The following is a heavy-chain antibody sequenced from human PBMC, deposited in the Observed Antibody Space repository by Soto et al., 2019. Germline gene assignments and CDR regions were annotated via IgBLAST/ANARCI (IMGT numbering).Heavy chain of an antibody. CDR1: GGSIGSGGYY. CDR2: IHYSGNT. Sequence: QVQLQESGPGLVKPSQTLSLTCTVSGGSIGSGGYYWDGIRQHPWKGPEWIGYIHYSGNTYYNPSIKSRLTISLATSKNQFTLHLSSVTAAYTAVSYCGTNHDDISGRTPLLFDAWGQGTMVTVSS. D-gene: IGHD3-22*01. CDR3: GTNHDDISGRTPLLFDA. J-gene: IGHJ4*02. V-gene: IGHV4-31*03.